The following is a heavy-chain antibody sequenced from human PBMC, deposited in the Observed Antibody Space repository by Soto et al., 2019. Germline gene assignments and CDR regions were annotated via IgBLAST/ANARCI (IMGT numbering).Heavy chain of an antibody. V-gene: IGHV3-23*01. CDR1: GFTFSNNA. J-gene: IGHJ6*02. D-gene: IGHD3-10*01. CDR3: AKDRAFNYFYGMDV. Sequence: PGGSLRLSCAASGFTFSNNAMTWVRQAPGKGLEWVSIVSGDSATTYYADSVKGRFTVSRDNSKITVYLQMNSLRAEDTAVYYCAKDRAFNYFYGMDVWGQGTTVTVSS. CDR2: VSGDSATT.